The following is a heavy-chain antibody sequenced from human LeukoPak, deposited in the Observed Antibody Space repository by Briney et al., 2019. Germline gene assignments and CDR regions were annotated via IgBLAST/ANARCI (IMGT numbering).Heavy chain of an antibody. D-gene: IGHD6-19*01. J-gene: IGHJ1*01. V-gene: IGHV3-33*01. CDR3: ARETYSSGWYRYFQH. CDR2: IWYDGSNK. Sequence: TGGSLRLSCAASGFTFSSYGMHWVRQAPGKGLEWVAVIWYDGSNKYYADSVKGRFTISRDNSKNTLYLQMNSLRAEDTAVYYCARETYSSGWYRYFQHWGQGTLVTVSS. CDR1: GFTFSSYG.